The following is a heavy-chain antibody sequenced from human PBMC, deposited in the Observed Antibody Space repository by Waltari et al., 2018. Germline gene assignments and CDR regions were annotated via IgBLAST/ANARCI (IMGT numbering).Heavy chain of an antibody. CDR1: RSSIRNNNYY. CDR2: FYKSGTT. CDR3: VRGYPDIVATISDY. J-gene: IGHJ4*02. D-gene: IGHD5-12*01. V-gene: IGHV4-39*07. Sequence: QLQLQESGPGLVKPSETLSLTCTVSRSSIRNNNYYWGWVRQPPGKGLEWIGSFYKSGTTYYTPSLKSRVTISVDTSNNQCSLKLNSVTAADTAVYYCVRGYPDIVATISDYWGQGTLVIVSS.